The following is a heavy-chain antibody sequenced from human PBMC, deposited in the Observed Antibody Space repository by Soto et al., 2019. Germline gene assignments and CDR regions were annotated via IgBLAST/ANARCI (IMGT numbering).Heavy chain of an antibody. CDR3: AKSGDIVVVVAADFDY. J-gene: IGHJ4*02. CDR1: GFTFSSYA. CDR2: ISGSGGST. D-gene: IGHD2-15*01. V-gene: IGHV3-23*01. Sequence: EVQLLESGGGLVQPGGSLRLSCAASGFTFSSYAMSWVRQAPGKGLEWVSAISGSGGSTYYADSVKGRFTISRDNSNNTLYLQMNSLRAEDTAVYYCAKSGDIVVVVAADFDYWGQGTLVTVSS.